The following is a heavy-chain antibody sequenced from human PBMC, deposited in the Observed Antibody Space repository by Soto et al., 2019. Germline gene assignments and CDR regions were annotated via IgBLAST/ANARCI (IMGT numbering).Heavy chain of an antibody. J-gene: IGHJ3*02. CDR2: IIPILGIA. CDR3: ARPKEWLHQGGAFDI. CDR1: GGTFSSYT. Sequence: SVKVSCKASGGTFSSYTISWVRQAPGQGLEWMGRIIPILGIANYAQKFQGRVTITADKSTSTAYMELSSLRSEDTAVYYCARPKEWLHQGGAFDIWGQGTMVTVSS. D-gene: IGHD6-19*01. V-gene: IGHV1-69*02.